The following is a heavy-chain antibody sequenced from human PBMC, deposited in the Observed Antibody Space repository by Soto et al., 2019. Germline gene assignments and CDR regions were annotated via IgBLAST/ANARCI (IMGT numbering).Heavy chain of an antibody. CDR2: INGFGDRT. CDR3: ANVDWNYGKDA. V-gene: IGHV3-23*01. J-gene: IGHJ6*02. D-gene: IGHD1-1*01. CDR1: GLTFRSYA. Sequence: EVQLLESGGGLVQPGGSLRLSCAASGLTFRSYAMSWVRQAPGKGLEWVSGINGFGDRTNCADSVKGRFTISRDNSKNTLYLQMNSLRVEDTAIYYCANVDWNYGKDAWGQGTTVTVSS.